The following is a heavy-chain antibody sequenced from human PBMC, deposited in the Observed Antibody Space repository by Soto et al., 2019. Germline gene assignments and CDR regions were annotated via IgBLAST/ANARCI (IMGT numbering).Heavy chain of an antibody. J-gene: IGHJ6*02. CDR2: IWYDGSNK. CDR1: GFTFSSYG. V-gene: IGHV3-33*01. Sequence: QPGGSLRLSCAASGFTFSSYGMHWVRQAPGKGLEWVAVIWYDGSNKYYADSVKGRFTISRDNSKNTLYLQMNSLRAEDTAVYYCARDSSCSSTSCYSYYYGMDVWGQGTTVTVSS. D-gene: IGHD2-2*02. CDR3: ARDSSCSSTSCYSYYYGMDV.